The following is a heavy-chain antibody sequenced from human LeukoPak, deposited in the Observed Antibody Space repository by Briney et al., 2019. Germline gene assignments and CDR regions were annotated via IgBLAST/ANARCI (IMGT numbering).Heavy chain of an antibody. Sequence: GGSLRLSCAASGFTVSSNYMSWFRQAPGKGLEWVSVIYSGGSTYYADSVKGRFTISRDNSKNTLYLQMNSLRAEDTAVYYCAREGDGYNYRAFDIWGQGTMVTVSS. V-gene: IGHV3-53*01. CDR3: AREGDGYNYRAFDI. J-gene: IGHJ3*02. CDR1: GFTVSSNY. D-gene: IGHD5-24*01. CDR2: IYSGGST.